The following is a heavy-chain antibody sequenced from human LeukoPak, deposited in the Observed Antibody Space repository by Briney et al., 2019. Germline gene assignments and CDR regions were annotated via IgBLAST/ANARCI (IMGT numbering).Heavy chain of an antibody. V-gene: IGHV3-30*18. CDR1: GFTFSTYG. J-gene: IGHJ4*02. CDR3: AKYSIVATNSFDY. D-gene: IGHD5-12*01. CDR2: ISYDGSNK. Sequence: PGRSLRLSCAASGFTFSTYGVHWVRQAQGKGLEGVAVISYDGSNKYYADSVKGRFTISRDNSKNTLYLHMNSLRAEDTAVYYCAKYSIVATNSFDYWGQGTLVTVSS.